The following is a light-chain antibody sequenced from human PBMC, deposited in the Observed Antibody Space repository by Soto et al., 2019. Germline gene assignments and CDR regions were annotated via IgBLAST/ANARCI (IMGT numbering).Light chain of an antibody. CDR3: QQYNNWPTWW. V-gene: IGKV3-15*01. Sequence: EIVMTQSPATLSVSPGERATLSCRASQSVSSNLAWYQQKPGQAPRLLIYGASTRATGIPARFSGSGSGTEFTLTISSLQSEGFAVYYCQQYNNWPTWWFGQGTKVEIK. J-gene: IGKJ1*01. CDR2: GAS. CDR1: QSVSSN.